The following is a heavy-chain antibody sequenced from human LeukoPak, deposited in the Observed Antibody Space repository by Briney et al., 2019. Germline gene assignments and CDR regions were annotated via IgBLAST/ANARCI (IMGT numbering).Heavy chain of an antibody. Sequence: PGGSLRLSCAASGFTFSSYEMNWVRQAPGKGLEWVSYISSSGSTIYYADSVKGRFTISRDNAKNTLYLQMNSLRAEDTAVYYCAKSGEDYGSGLRFYYYYMDVWGKGTTVTISS. J-gene: IGHJ6*03. CDR3: AKSGEDYGSGLRFYYYYMDV. CDR2: ISSSGSTI. V-gene: IGHV3-48*03. CDR1: GFTFSSYE. D-gene: IGHD3-10*01.